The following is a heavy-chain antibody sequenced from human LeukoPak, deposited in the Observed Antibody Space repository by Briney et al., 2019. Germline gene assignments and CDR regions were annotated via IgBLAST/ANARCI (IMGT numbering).Heavy chain of an antibody. CDR2: IYSDDTT. CDR3: ARAAGSGWPGIFDY. J-gene: IGHJ4*02. D-gene: IGHD6-19*01. V-gene: IGHV3-53*01. Sequence: PGGSLRLSCAASGFTVSSTYMSWVRQAPGKGLEWVSVIYSDDTTYNADSVKGRFTISRDNSKNTLYPQMNSLRAEDTAVYFCARAAGSGWPGIFDYWGQGTLVTVSS. CDR1: GFTVSSTY.